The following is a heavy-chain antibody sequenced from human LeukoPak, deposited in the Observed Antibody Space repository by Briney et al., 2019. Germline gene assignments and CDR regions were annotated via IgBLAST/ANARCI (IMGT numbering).Heavy chain of an antibody. D-gene: IGHD5-18*01. CDR2: ISSNGGST. J-gene: IGHJ4*02. CDR3: ASSFRGYSYYRFDY. V-gene: IGHV3-64*01. CDR1: GFTFSSYA. Sequence: PGGSLRLSCAASGFTFSSYAMHWVRQAPGKGLEYVSAISSNGGSTYYANSVKGRFTISRDNSKNTLYLQMGSLRAEDMAVYYCASSFRGYSYYRFDYWGQGTLVTVSS.